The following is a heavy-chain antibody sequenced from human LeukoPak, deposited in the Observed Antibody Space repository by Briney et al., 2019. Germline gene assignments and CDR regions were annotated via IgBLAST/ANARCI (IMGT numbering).Heavy chain of an antibody. Sequence: GGSLRLSCAASGFTFSSYSMNWVRQAPGKGLECVSSISSSSSYIYYADSVKGRFTISRDNAKNSLYLQMNSLRAEDTAVYYCARDQEKGLDYWGQGTLVTVSS. CDR1: GFTFSSYS. CDR3: ARDQEKGLDY. CDR2: ISSSSSYI. V-gene: IGHV3-21*01. J-gene: IGHJ4*02.